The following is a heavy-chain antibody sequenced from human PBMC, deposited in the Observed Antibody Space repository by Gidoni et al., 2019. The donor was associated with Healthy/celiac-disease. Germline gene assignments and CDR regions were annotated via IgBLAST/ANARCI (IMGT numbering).Heavy chain of an antibody. J-gene: IGHJ4*02. Sequence: EVQLVESGGGLVKPGGSLRLSCAASGFTFSSYSMNWVRQAPGKGLEWVSSIRSSSSYIYYADSVKGRFTISRDNAKNSLYLQMNSLRAEDTAVYYCARACGSTSHCDWGQGTLVTVSS. D-gene: IGHD2-2*01. CDR3: ARACGSTSHCD. CDR2: IRSSSSYI. CDR1: GFTFSSYS. V-gene: IGHV3-21*01.